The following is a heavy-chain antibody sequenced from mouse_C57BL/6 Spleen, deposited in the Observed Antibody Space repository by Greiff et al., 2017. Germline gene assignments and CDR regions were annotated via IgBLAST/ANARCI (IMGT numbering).Heavy chain of an antibody. D-gene: IGHD4-1*01. J-gene: IGHJ2*01. CDR2: IYPGSGNT. CDR1: GYTFTDYY. Sequence: QVQLQQSGAELVRPGASVKLSCKASGYTFTDYYINWVKQRPGQGLEWIARIYPGSGNTYYNEKFKGKATLTAEKSSSTAYMQLSSLTSEDSAVYFCARSLGGTGVYFDYWGQGTTLTVSS. CDR3: ARSLGGTGVYFDY. V-gene: IGHV1-76*01.